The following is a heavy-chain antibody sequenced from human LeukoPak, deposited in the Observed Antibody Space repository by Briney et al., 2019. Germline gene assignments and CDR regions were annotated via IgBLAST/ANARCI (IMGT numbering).Heavy chain of an antibody. CDR1: GFTFSSYA. Sequence: GGTLRLSCAASGFTFSSYAMNWVRQAPGKGLEWVSSISSSSSYIYYADSVKGRFTISRDNAKNSLYLQMNSLRAEDTAVYYCARDPNWNDNYYYYMDVWGKGTTVTVSS. J-gene: IGHJ6*03. CDR3: ARDPNWNDNYYYYMDV. V-gene: IGHV3-21*04. CDR2: ISSSSSYI. D-gene: IGHD1-1*01.